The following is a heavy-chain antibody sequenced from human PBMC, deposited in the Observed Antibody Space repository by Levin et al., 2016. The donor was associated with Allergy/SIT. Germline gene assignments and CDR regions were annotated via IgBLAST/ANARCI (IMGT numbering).Heavy chain of an antibody. D-gene: IGHD2-2*02. J-gene: IGHJ6*01. CDR3: ARALDGYQLLYGGSSFRGNYYYYGMDV. CDR2: IIPIFGTA. V-gene: IGHV1-69*01. Sequence: WVRQAPGQGLEWMGGIIPIFGTANYAQKFQGRVTITADESTSTAYMELSSLRSEDTAVYYCARALDGYQLLYGGSSFRGNYYYYGMDVWGPRGPRSPSPQ.